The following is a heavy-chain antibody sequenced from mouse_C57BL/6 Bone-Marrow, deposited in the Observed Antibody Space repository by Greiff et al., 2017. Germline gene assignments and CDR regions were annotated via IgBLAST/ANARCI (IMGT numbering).Heavy chain of an antibody. CDR3: SYDGYYWYFDV. V-gene: IGHV1-81*01. J-gene: IGHJ1*03. Sequence: VQLQQSGAELARPGASVKLSCKASGYTFTSYGISWVKQRTGQGLEWIGEIYPRSGNTYYNEKFKGKATLTADKYSSTAYMELLLLTSEDSAVYFCSYDGYYWYFDVWGTGTTVTVSS. CDR1: GYTFTSYG. D-gene: IGHD2-3*01. CDR2: IYPRSGNT.